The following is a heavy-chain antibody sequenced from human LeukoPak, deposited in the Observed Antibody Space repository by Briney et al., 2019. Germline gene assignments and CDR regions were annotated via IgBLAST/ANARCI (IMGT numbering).Heavy chain of an antibody. CDR2: INHSGST. CDR3: ARGGKDCSGGSCYSEGGIMDV. V-gene: IGHV4-34*01. CDR1: GGSFGGYY. Sequence: SETLSLTCAVYGGSFGGYYWSWIRQPPGKGLEWIGEINHSGSTNYNPSLKSRVTISVDTSKNQFSLKLSSVTAADTAVYYCARGGKDCSGGSCYSEGGIMDVWGQGTTVTVSS. D-gene: IGHD2-15*01. J-gene: IGHJ6*02.